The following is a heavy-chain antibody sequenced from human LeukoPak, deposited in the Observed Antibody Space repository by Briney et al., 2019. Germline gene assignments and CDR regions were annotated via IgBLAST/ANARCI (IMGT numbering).Heavy chain of an antibody. Sequence: PSETLSLTCAVYGESFSGYYWSWIRQPPGKGLEWIGEINHSGSTNYNPSLKSRVTISVDTSKNQFSLKLSSVTAADTAVDYCARGPISRWELAFDIWGQGTMVTVSS. J-gene: IGHJ3*02. V-gene: IGHV4-34*01. CDR1: GESFSGYY. D-gene: IGHD1-7*01. CDR2: INHSGST. CDR3: ARGPISRWELAFDI.